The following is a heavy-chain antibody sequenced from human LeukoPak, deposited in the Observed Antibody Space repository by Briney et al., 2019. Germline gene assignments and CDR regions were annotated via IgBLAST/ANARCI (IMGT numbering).Heavy chain of an antibody. CDR3: ARDSLYNFWSGYYPTTYYFDY. CDR2: IYTGGST. V-gene: IGHV4-61*09. D-gene: IGHD3-3*01. CDR1: GGSISSGNYY. Sequence: SQTLSLTCTVSGGSISSGNYYWSWIRQPAGKGLEWIGHIYTGGSTNYNPSLKSRVTISVDTSKNQFSLNLSSMTAADTAVYYCARDSLYNFWSGYYPTTYYFDYWGQGTLVTVSS. J-gene: IGHJ4*02.